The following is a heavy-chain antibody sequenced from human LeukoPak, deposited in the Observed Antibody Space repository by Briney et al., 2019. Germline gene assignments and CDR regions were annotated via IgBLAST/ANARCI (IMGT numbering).Heavy chain of an antibody. CDR2: IYYSGNT. V-gene: IGHV4-30-4*01. CDR1: GGSISSGDYY. CDR3: AGGVYGPTSDY. D-gene: IGHD2/OR15-2a*01. Sequence: SETLSLTCTVSGGSISSGDYYWSWIRRPPGKGLEWIGYIYYSGNTYYNPSLKSRVTISVDTSKNQFSLKLSSVTAADTAVYYCAGGVYGPTSDYWGQGTLVTVSS. J-gene: IGHJ4*02.